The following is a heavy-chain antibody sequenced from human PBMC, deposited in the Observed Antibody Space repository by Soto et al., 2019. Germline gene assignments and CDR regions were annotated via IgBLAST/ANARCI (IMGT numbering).Heavy chain of an antibody. CDR3: ARGGEGSSWYTWFDP. CDR2: IIPIFGTA. Sequence: GASVKVSCKAPGGTFSIYAISWVRQAPGQGLEWMGGIIPIFGTANYAQKFQGRVTITADESTSTAYMELSSLRSEDTAVYYCARGGEGSSWYTWFDPWGQGTLVTVSS. CDR1: GGTFSIYA. V-gene: IGHV1-69*13. D-gene: IGHD6-13*01. J-gene: IGHJ5*02.